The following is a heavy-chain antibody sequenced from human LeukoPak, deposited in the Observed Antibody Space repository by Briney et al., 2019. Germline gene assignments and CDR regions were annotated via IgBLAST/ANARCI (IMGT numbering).Heavy chain of an antibody. CDR3: ARDDYCSSTSCYAPTFDY. J-gene: IGHJ4*02. V-gene: IGHV3-21*01. D-gene: IGHD2-2*01. CDR2: ISSSSSYI. Sequence: PGGSLRLSCAASGFTFSSYSMNWVRQAPGKGLEWVSSISSSSSYIYYADSVKGRFTISRDNARNSLYLQMNSLRAEDTAVYYCARDDYCSSTSCYAPTFDYWGQGTLVTVSS. CDR1: GFTFSSYS.